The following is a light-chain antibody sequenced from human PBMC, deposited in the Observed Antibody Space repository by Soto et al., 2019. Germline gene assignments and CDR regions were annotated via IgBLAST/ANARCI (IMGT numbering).Light chain of an antibody. V-gene: IGKV1-5*01. CDR1: QSISSW. Sequence: IQMTQSPSTLSASVGDRVTITCRASQSISSWLAWYQQKPGKAPKLLIFDASSLESGVPSRFSGSGSGAEFTLTISSLQPDDSATYYCQQYNSYSPLTFGGGTKV. CDR2: DAS. CDR3: QQYNSYSPLT. J-gene: IGKJ4*01.